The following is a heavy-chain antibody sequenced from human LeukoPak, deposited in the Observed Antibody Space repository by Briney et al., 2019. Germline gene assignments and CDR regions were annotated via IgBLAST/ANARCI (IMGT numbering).Heavy chain of an antibody. V-gene: IGHV3-9*01. CDR1: GFTFDDYA. CDR3: AKDQGLTVTTFDY. Sequence: GGSLRLSCAASGFTFDDYAMHWVRQAPGKGLEWVSGISWNSGSIGYADSVKGRFTISRDNAKNSLYLQMNSLRAEDTALYYCAKDQGLTVTTFDYWGQGTLVTVFS. D-gene: IGHD4-11*01. CDR2: ISWNSGSI. J-gene: IGHJ4*02.